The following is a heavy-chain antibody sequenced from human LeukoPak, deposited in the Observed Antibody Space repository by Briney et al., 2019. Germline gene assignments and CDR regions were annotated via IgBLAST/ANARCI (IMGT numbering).Heavy chain of an antibody. CDR3: AKDQYYYDSSGYYYPLYFGY. D-gene: IGHD3-22*01. CDR2: ISGSGGST. CDR1: GFTFSNAW. J-gene: IGHJ4*02. Sequence: PGGSLRLSCAASGFTFSNAWMSWVRQAPGKGLEWVSAISGSGGSTYYADSVKGRFTISRDNSKNTLYLQMNSLRAEDTAVYYCAKDQYYYDSSGYYYPLYFGYWDQGTLVTVSS. V-gene: IGHV3-23*01.